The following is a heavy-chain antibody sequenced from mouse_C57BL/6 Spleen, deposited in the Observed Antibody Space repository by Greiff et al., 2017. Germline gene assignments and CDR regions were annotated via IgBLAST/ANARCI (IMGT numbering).Heavy chain of an antibody. D-gene: IGHD2-4*01. CDR2: IYPGDGDT. J-gene: IGHJ2*01. V-gene: IGHV1-82*01. CDR1: GYAFSSSW. CDR3: ARYDDYDKYFDY. Sequence: QVQLQQSGPELVKPGASVTISCKASGYAFSSSWMNWVKQRPGKGLEWIGRIYPGDGDTNYNGKFKGKATLTADKSSSTAYMQLSSLTSEDSAVYFCARYDDYDKYFDYWGQGTTLTVSS.